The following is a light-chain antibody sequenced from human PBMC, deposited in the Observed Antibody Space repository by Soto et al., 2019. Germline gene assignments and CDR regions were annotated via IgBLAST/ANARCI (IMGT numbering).Light chain of an antibody. CDR2: TAS. Sequence: DIQMTQSPSTLSASIGDRITISCRASQNIATWLAWYQQRPGEAPKLLIYTASNLENGVPSRFSGSGSGTAFTLTISSLQPEDFATYYCQQYSDSSRSFGQGTQVE. J-gene: IGKJ1*01. CDR3: QQYSDSSRS. V-gene: IGKV1-5*03. CDR1: QNIATW.